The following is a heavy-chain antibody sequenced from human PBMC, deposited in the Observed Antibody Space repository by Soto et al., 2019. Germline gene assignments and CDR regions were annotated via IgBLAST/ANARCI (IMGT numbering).Heavy chain of an antibody. V-gene: IGHV1-69*06. CDR2: IIPIFNST. D-gene: IGHD2-2*02. CDR3: AREGRGKKAGYNGLVSLGY. J-gene: IGHJ4*02. CDR1: GSRFSNYV. Sequence: ASVKVSCKVSGSRFSNYVISWVRQAPGHGLEWLGRIIPIFNSTKYAQSFQGRVTITADKSTSTASLELSSLRSDDTAVYYCAREGRGKKAGYNGLVSLGYWGQGTLVTVSS.